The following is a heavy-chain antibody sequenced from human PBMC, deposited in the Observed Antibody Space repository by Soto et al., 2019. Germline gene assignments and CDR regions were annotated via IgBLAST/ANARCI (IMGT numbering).Heavy chain of an antibody. CDR3: ARLGVVGTLLPDY. CDR2: IYYSGST. J-gene: IGHJ4*02. Sequence: QVQLQESGPGLVKPSETLSLTCTVSGGSISSYYWSWIRQPPGKGLECIGYIYYSGSTNYNPSLKSQVTISVDTSKNQFSLKLSSVTAADTAVYYCARLGVVGTLLPDYWGQGTLVTVSS. D-gene: IGHD3-3*01. V-gene: IGHV4-59*08. CDR1: GGSISSYY.